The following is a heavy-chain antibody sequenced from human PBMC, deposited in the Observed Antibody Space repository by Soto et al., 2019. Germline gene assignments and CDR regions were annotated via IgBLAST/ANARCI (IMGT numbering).Heavy chain of an antibody. CDR3: ARELRYFDWLGYGMDV. CDR2: ISYDGSNK. J-gene: IGHJ6*02. CDR1: GFTFSSYA. D-gene: IGHD3-9*01. V-gene: IGHV3-30-3*01. Sequence: GGSLRLSCAASGFTFSSYAMHWVRQAPGKGLEWVAVISYDGSNKYYADSVKGRFTISRDNSKNTLYLQMNSLRAEDTAVYYCARELRYFDWLGYGMDVWGQGTTVTVSS.